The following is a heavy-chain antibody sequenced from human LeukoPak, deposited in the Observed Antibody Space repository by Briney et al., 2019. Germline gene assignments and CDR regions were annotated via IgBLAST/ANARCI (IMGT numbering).Heavy chain of an antibody. CDR2: ISYDGSNK. V-gene: IGHV3-30*04. CDR3: ARGGYSYGYYYYGMDV. D-gene: IGHD5-18*01. J-gene: IGHJ6*04. Sequence: GGSLRFSCAASGFTFSSYAMHWVRQAPGKGLEWVAVISYDGSNKYYADSVKGRFTISRDNSKNTLYLQMNSLRAEDTAVYYCARGGYSYGYYYYGMDVWGKGTTVTVSS. CDR1: GFTFSSYA.